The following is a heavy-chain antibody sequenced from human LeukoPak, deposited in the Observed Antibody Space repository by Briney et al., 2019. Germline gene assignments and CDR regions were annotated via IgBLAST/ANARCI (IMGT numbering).Heavy chain of an antibody. D-gene: IGHD2-2*01. V-gene: IGHV1-69*13. CDR3: ARDNLHGPPAKEYFQH. CDR1: GGTFISYA. CDR2: IIPIFGTA. Sequence: SVKVSCKASGGTFISYAISWMRQAPGQGLEWMGGIIPIFGTANYAQKFQGRVTITADESTSTAYMELSSLRSEDTAVYYCARDNLHGPPAKEYFQHWGQGTLVTVSS. J-gene: IGHJ1*01.